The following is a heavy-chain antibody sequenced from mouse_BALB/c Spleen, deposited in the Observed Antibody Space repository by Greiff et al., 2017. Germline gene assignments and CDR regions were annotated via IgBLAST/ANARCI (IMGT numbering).Heavy chain of an antibody. CDR2: ISYSGST. V-gene: IGHV3-2*02. CDR3: ARCIYYGNYYAMDY. J-gene: IGHJ4*01. CDR1: GYSITSDYA. Sequence: EVKLVESGPGLVKPSQSLSLTCTVTGYSITSDYAWNWIRQFPGNKLEWMGYISYSGSTSYNPSLKSRISITRDTSKNQFFLQLNSVTTEDTATYYCARCIYYGNYYAMDYWGQGTSVTVSS. D-gene: IGHD2-1*01.